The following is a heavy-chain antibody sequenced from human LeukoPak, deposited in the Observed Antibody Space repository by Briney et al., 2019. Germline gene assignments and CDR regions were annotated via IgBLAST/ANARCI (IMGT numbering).Heavy chain of an antibody. CDR2: IYTSGST. J-gene: IGHJ4*02. CDR1: GGFISSYY. D-gene: IGHD3-22*01. V-gene: IGHV4-4*09. CDR3: ATSSRYYYDSSGYPSLDY. Sequence: SETLSLTCTVSGGFISSYYWSWIRQPPGKGLEWIGYIYTSGSTNYNPSLKSRVTISVDTSKNQFSLKLSSVTAADTAVYYCATSSRYYYDSSGYPSLDYWGQGTLVTVSS.